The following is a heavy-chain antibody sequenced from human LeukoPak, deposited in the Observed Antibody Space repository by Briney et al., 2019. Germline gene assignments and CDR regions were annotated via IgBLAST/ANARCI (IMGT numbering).Heavy chain of an antibody. V-gene: IGHV3-23*01. Sequence: GGSLRLSCAASGFTFSSYAMSWVRQAPGKGLEWVSAISGSGGSTYYADSVKGRFTISRDNSKNTLYLQMNSLRAEDTAVYYCAKSQVQEQWLVSSRRNYYGMDVWGQGTTVTVSS. CDR2: ISGSGGST. D-gene: IGHD6-19*01. CDR3: AKSQVQEQWLVSSRRNYYGMDV. J-gene: IGHJ6*02. CDR1: GFTFSSYA.